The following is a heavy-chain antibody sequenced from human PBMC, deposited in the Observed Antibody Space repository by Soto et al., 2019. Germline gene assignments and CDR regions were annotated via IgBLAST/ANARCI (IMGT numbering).Heavy chain of an antibody. CDR1: GFTFSSYW. V-gene: IGHV3-74*01. D-gene: IGHD2-21*01. Sequence: EVQLVESGGGLVQPGGSLRLSCAASGFTFSSYWMHWVRQAPGKGLVWVSRINSDGSSTSYADYVKGRFTISRDNAKNTLYLQMTSLEAEDTAVYYCARDLIGKSSPSFDPWGQGTLVTVSS. J-gene: IGHJ5*02. CDR2: INSDGSST. CDR3: ARDLIGKSSPSFDP.